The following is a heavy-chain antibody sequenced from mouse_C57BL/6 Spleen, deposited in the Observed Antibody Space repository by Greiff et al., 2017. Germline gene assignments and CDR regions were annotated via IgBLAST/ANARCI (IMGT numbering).Heavy chain of an antibody. CDR1: GYTFTDYY. J-gene: IGHJ3*01. Sequence: EVQLQQSGPELVKPGASVKISCKASGYTFTDYYMNWVKQSHGKSLEWIGDINPNNGGTSYNQKFKGKATLTVDKSSSTAYMELRSLTSEDSAVYYCARGGYGNYVWFAYWGQGTLVTVSA. D-gene: IGHD2-10*02. CDR2: INPNNGGT. CDR3: ARGGYGNYVWFAY. V-gene: IGHV1-26*01.